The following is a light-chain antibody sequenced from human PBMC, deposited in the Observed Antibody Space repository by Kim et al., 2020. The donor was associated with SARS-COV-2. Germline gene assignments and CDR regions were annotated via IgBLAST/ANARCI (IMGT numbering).Light chain of an antibody. CDR2: WAS. Sequence: RATINCKSSQSVLYSSNNKNYLAWYQQKPGQPPKLLIYWASTRESGVPDRFSGSGSGTDFTLTISSLQAEDVAVYYCQQYYSTLVTFGQGTKVDIK. CDR3: QQYYSTLVT. CDR1: QSVLYSSNNKNY. J-gene: IGKJ1*01. V-gene: IGKV4-1*01.